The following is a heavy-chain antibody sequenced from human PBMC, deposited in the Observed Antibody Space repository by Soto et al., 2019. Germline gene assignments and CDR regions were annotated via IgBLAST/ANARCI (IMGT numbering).Heavy chain of an antibody. Sequence: SETLSLTCAVYGGSFSGYYWSWIRQPPGKGLEWIGEINHSGSTNYNPSLKSRVTISVDTSKNQFSLKLSSVTAADTAVYYCARAPRMVRFGEFDYWGQGTLVT. CDR2: INHSGST. V-gene: IGHV4-34*01. D-gene: IGHD3-10*01. J-gene: IGHJ4*02. CDR1: GGSFSGYY. CDR3: ARAPRMVRFGEFDY.